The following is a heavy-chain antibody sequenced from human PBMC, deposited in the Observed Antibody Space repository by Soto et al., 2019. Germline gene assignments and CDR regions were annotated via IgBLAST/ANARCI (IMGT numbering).Heavy chain of an antibody. J-gene: IGHJ4*02. CDR3: AHRAISLNNHYDSSGYYYG. Sequence: SGPTLVKPTQTLTLTCTFSGFSLSTSGVGVGWIRQPPGKALEWLALIYWNDDKRYSPSLKSRLTITKDTSKNQVVLTMTNMDPVDTATYYCAHRAISLNNHYDSSGYYYGWGQGTLVTVSS. V-gene: IGHV2-5*01. CDR2: IYWNDDK. CDR1: GFSLSTSGVG. D-gene: IGHD3-22*01.